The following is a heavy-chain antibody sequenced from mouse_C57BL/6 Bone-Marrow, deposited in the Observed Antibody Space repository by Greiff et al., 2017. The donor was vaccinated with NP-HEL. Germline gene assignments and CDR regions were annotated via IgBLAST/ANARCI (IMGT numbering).Heavy chain of an antibody. V-gene: IGHV1-61*01. J-gene: IGHJ2*01. CDR1: GYTFTSYW. D-gene: IGHD3-3*01. CDR2: IYPSDSET. CDR3: ARKGWHFDY. Sequence: QVQLKQPGAELVRPGSSVKLSCKASGYTFTSYWMDWVKQRPGQGLEWIGNIYPSDSETHYNQKFKDKATLTVDKSSSTAYMQLSSLTSEDSAVYYCARKGWHFDYWGQGTTLTVSS.